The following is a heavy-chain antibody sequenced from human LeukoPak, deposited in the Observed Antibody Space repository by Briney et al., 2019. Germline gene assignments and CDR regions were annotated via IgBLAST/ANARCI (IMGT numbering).Heavy chain of an antibody. CDR2: INHSGST. CDR1: GGSFSGYY. J-gene: IGHJ6*03. CDR3: ARSTFGKLSYYYYYYMDV. Sequence: NPSETLSLTCAVYGGSFSGYYWSWIRQPPGKGLEWIGEINHSGSTNYNPSLKSRVTISVDTSKNQFSLKLSSVTAADTAVYYCARSTFGKLSYYYYYYMDVWGKGTTVTVSS. D-gene: IGHD2/OR15-2a*01. V-gene: IGHV4-34*01.